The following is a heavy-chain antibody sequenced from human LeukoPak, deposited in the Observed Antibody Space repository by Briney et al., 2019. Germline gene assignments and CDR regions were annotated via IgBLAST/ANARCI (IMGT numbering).Heavy chain of an antibody. D-gene: IGHD1-26*01. V-gene: IGHV1-69*01. CDR3: ARQYSGSYSCDY. CDR2: IIPIFGTA. J-gene: IGHJ4*02. Sequence: SVKASCKASGGTFSSYAISWVRQAPGQGLEWMGGIIPIFGTANYAQKFQGRVTITADESTSTAYMELSSLRSEDTAVYYCARQYSGSYSCDYWGQGTLVTVSS. CDR1: GGTFSSYA.